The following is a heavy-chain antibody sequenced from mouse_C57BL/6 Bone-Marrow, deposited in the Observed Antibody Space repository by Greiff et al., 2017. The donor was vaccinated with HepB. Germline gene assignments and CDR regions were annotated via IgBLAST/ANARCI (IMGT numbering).Heavy chain of an antibody. V-gene: IGHV3-3*01. J-gene: IGHJ4*01. Sequence: EVQLQESGPSLVRPSQTLSLTCTVTGFSINSDCYWIWIRQFPGNKLEYIRYTFYSGITYYNPSLESRTYITRDTSKNQFSLKLSSVTTEDTPTYYCARDQGYYGSLYAMDYWGQGTSVTVSS. CDR1: GFSINSDCY. CDR3: ARDQGYYGSLYAMDY. D-gene: IGHD1-1*01. CDR2: TFYSGIT.